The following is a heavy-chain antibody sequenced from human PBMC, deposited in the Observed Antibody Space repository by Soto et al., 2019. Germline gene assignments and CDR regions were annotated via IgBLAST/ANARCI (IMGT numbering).Heavy chain of an antibody. CDR3: ARAISPMGTGRYWFDP. Sequence: SETLSLTCTVSRDSISSGGYYWSWIRQHPGKGLEWIGYIYYSGTTYFNPSLKRRVTISVDTSKNRFSLKLNSVTAADTAVYYCARAISPMGTGRYWFDPWGQGTLVTVSS. D-gene: IGHD3-10*01. CDR1: RDSISSGGYY. CDR2: IYYSGTT. V-gene: IGHV4-31*03. J-gene: IGHJ5*02.